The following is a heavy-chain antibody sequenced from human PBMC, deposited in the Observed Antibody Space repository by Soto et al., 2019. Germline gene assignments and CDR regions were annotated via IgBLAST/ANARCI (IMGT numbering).Heavy chain of an antibody. D-gene: IGHD6-19*01. CDR3: ARVGSGCYHFDY. V-gene: IGHV3-74*01. J-gene: IGHJ4*02. CDR1: GFTFSSYW. CDR2: IKTDGSIT. Sequence: EAQLVESGGGLVQPGGSLRLSCAASGFTFSSYWMHWVRQAPGKGLVWVSRIKTDGSITSYADSVQARFTISRDNAKNTLYLQMNSMRAEDTAVYYCARVGSGCYHFDYWGQGTLVTVSS.